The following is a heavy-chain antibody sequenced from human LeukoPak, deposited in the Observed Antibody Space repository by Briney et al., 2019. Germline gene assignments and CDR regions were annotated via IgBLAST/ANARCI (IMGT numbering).Heavy chain of an antibody. CDR2: INPNSGGT. V-gene: IGHV1-2*02. Sequence: ASVKVSSKTSAYTFTGYYMHWVRHPPGQGLEWMGWINPNSGGTNYAKKFQGRVTTTRDTSISTAYMELSRLRSDDTAVYYCASLGYCSSTSCYPSRYSGQGTLVTVSS. CDR3: ASLGYCSSTSCYPSRY. CDR1: AYTFTGYY. D-gene: IGHD2-2*01. J-gene: IGHJ4*02.